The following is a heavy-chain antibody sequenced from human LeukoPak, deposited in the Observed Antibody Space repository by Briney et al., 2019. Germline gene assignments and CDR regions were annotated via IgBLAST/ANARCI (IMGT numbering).Heavy chain of an antibody. J-gene: IGHJ4*02. V-gene: IGHV4-34*01. D-gene: IGHD2-15*01. Sequence: PSETLSLTCAVYGGSFSGYYWSWIRQPPGKGLEWIGETNHSRSTNYNPSLKSRVTISVDTSKNQFSLKLSSVTAADTAVYYCARGGRRYCSGGSCYGGSRFDYWGQGTLVTVSS. CDR3: ARGGRRYCSGGSCYGGSRFDY. CDR1: GGSFSGYY. CDR2: TNHSRST.